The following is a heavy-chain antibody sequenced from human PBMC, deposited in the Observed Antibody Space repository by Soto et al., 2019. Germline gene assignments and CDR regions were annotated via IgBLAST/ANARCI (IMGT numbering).Heavy chain of an antibody. CDR2: ISGSGGST. CDR3: AKVSSFRGYFDWYPFDY. D-gene: IGHD3-9*01. Sequence: GGSLRLSCAASGFTFSSYAMSWVRQAPGKGLEWVSAISGSGGSTYYADSVKGRFTISRDNSKNTLYLQMNSLRAEDTAVYYCAKVSSFRGYFDWYPFDYWGQGTLVTVSS. V-gene: IGHV3-23*01. CDR1: GFTFSSYA. J-gene: IGHJ4*02.